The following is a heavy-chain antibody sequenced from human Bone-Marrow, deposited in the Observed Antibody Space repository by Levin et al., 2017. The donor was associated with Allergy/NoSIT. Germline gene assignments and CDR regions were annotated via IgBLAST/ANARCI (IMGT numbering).Heavy chain of an antibody. J-gene: IGHJ6*02. D-gene: IGHD3-22*01. Sequence: GGSLRLSCAASGFTFSDYYMSWIRQAPGKGLEWVSYISSSGSTIYYADSVKGRFTISRDNAKNSLYLQMNSLRAEDTAVYYCARDTYYYDSSGSYYYYGMDGWGQGTTVTVSS. CDR2: ISSSGSTI. CDR1: GFTFSDYY. V-gene: IGHV3-11*01. CDR3: ARDTYYYDSSGSYYYYGMDG.